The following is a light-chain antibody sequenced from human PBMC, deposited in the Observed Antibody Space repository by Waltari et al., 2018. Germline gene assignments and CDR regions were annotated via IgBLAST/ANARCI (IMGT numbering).Light chain of an antibody. V-gene: IGKV3-11*01. Sequence: EIVLTQSPATLSLSPGERATLSCRASQSVSSSLAWYQQKPGQAPRLLIYDASNRATGVPARFSGIGSGTDFTLTISSLEPEDFAIYYCQQRSNWPLTFGGGTKVEIK. CDR2: DAS. CDR1: QSVSSS. J-gene: IGKJ4*01. CDR3: QQRSNWPLT.